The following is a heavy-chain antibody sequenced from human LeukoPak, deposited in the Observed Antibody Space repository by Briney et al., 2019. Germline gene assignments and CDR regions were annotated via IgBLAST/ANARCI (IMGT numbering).Heavy chain of an antibody. V-gene: IGHV1-18*01. J-gene: IGHJ6*03. Sequence: ASVKVSCKASTYISSDFGISWVRLAPGGGLEWMGWVSGDNAQTNYGHKFYGRVTMTMETSTNTASMELRGLRSDDTAIYYCARVYLYTTGWSVAYYYFMDVWGKGTTVIVSS. CDR3: ARVYLYTTGWSVAYYYFMDV. CDR1: TYISSDFG. CDR2: VSGDNAQT. D-gene: IGHD3-16*02.